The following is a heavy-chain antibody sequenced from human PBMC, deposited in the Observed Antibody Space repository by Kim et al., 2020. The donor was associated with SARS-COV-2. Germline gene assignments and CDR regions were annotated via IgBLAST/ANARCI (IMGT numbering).Heavy chain of an antibody. J-gene: IGHJ6*02. CDR1: GFTFGDYA. D-gene: IGHD6-6*01. CDR2: IRSKAYGGTT. V-gene: IGHV3-49*03. Sequence: GGSLRLSCTASGFTFGDYAMSWFRQAPGKGLEWVGFIRSKAYGGTTEYAASVKGRFTISRDDSKSIAYLQMNSLKTEDTAVYYCTRDRSSSIAARRVYYYGMDVWGQGTTVTVSS. CDR3: TRDRSSSIAARRVYYYGMDV.